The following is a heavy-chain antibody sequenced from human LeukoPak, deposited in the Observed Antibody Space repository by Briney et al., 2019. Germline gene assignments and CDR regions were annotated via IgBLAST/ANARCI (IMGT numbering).Heavy chain of an antibody. D-gene: IGHD2-2*01. CDR2: FFLKGST. J-gene: IGHJ4*02. CDR1: GGSISSYY. Sequence: SETLSLTCTVSGGSISSYYWNWIRQPPGKGLEWIGSFFLKGSTYYNPSLKSRVTISVDTSKNQFSLTLSSVTAADTAVYYCARVARCTSCFDVDYWGQGTLVTVSS. CDR3: ARVARCTSCFDVDY. V-gene: IGHV4-38-2*02.